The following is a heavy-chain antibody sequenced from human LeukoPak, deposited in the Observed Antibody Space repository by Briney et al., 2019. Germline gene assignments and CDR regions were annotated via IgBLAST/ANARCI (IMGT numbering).Heavy chain of an antibody. J-gene: IGHJ4*02. CDR2: ISSSGSTI. Sequence: GGSLRLSCAASGFTFSSYEMNWVRQAPGKGLEWVSYISSSGSTIYYADSVKGRFTISRDNAKNSLYLQTNSLRAEDTAVYYCARGDREPNGYWGQGTLVTVSS. D-gene: IGHD1-14*01. CDR1: GFTFSSYE. V-gene: IGHV3-48*03. CDR3: ARGDREPNGY.